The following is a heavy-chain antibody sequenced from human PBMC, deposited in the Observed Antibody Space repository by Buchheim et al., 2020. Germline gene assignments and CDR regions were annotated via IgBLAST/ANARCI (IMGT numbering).Heavy chain of an antibody. J-gene: IGHJ4*02. D-gene: IGHD5-12*01. CDR2: IYYGGAT. V-gene: IGHV4-31*03. CDR3: ATGGRSSGYDVV. Sequence: QVQLQESGPGLVTPSQTLSLTCTVSGGSIGSVDNYWSWIRQPPGEGLEWIGYIYYGGATFYNPSLQSRVTVALDASKNQFSLKLNSVTAADTAVYYCATGGRSSGYDVVWGRGTL. CDR1: GGSIGSVDNY.